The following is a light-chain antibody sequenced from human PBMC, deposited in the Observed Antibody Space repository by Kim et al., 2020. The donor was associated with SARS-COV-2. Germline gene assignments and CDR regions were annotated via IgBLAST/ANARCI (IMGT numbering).Light chain of an antibody. Sequence: GQRVTISCSGSSANSGSKPVTWYQHLPGTAPKLLIFNNNERPPGVPDRFSASQSGTSASLAISGLQSEDEADYYCTTWDDSLRGPVFGGGTQLTVL. CDR2: NNN. V-gene: IGLV1-44*01. J-gene: IGLJ3*02. CDR3: TTWDDSLRGPV. CDR1: SANSGSKP.